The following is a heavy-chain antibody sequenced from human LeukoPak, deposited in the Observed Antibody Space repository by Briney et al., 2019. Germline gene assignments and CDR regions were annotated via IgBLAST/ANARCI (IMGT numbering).Heavy chain of an antibody. CDR2: ISYDGSNK. D-gene: IGHD4-17*01. J-gene: IGHJ6*02. V-gene: IGHV3-30-3*01. Sequence: PGGSLRLSCAASGFTFSSYAMHWVRQAPGKGLEWVAVISYDGSNKYYADSVKGRFTISRDNSKNTLYLQMNSLRAEDTAVYYCAKADLTTANYYGMDVWGQGTTVTVSS. CDR1: GFTFSSYA. CDR3: AKADLTTANYYGMDV.